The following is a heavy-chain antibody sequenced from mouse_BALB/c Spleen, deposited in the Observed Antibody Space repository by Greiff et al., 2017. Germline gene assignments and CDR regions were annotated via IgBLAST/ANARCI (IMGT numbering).Heavy chain of an antibody. CDR1: GFSLTSYG. J-gene: IGHJ3*01. V-gene: IGHV2-4-1*01. Sequence: VQLQQSGPGLVQPSQSLSITCTVSGFSLTSYGVHWVRQSPGKGLEWLGVICSGGSTDYNAAFISRLSISKDNSKSQVFFKMNSLQTDDTARYYCARVQYYYGSSCFAYWGQGTLVTVSA. CDR2: ICSGGST. CDR3: ARVQYYYGSSCFAY. D-gene: IGHD1-1*01.